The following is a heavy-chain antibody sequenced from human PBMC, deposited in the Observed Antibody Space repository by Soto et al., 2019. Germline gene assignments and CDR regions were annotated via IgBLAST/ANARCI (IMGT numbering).Heavy chain of an antibody. CDR2: IYYSGST. D-gene: IGHD3-22*01. CDR1: GGSISSSSYY. Sequence: QLQLQESGPGLVKPSETLSLTCTVSGGSISSSSYYWGWIRQPPGKGLEWIGSIYYSGSTYYNPSLKSRVTISVDTSKNQFSLKLSSVTAADTAVYYCAQKNDSSGYYLGLDAFDIWGQGTMVTVSS. CDR3: AQKNDSSGYYLGLDAFDI. J-gene: IGHJ3*02. V-gene: IGHV4-39*01.